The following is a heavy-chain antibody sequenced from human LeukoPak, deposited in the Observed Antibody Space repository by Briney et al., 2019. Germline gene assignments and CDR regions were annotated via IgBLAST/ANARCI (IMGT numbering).Heavy chain of an antibody. CDR1: GYTFTSYD. D-gene: IGHD5-12*01. Sequence: ASVKVSCKTSGYTFTSYDINWVRQATGQGLEWMGWMNPNSGNTGYAQKFQGRVTMTRNTSISTAYMELSSLRSDDTAVYYCAIGVGMVATISKKHFDYWGQGTLVTV. CDR2: MNPNSGNT. J-gene: IGHJ4*02. V-gene: IGHV1-8*01. CDR3: AIGVGMVATISKKHFDY.